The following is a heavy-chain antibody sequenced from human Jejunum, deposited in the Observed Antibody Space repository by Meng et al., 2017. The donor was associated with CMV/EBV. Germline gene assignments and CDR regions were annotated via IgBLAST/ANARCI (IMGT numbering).Heavy chain of an antibody. CDR3: ARGAYNWNDRAWYF. D-gene: IGHD1-20*01. V-gene: IGHV1-18*03. CDR2: INVDNGYT. J-gene: IGHJ4*02. CDR1: GYNFIDYG. Sequence: QVQLLQSGAEVKKPXXSVKVSXKASGYNFIDYGISWVRQAPGQGLEWMGWINVDNGYTKYAQKFQGRVTMTTDTSTNTAYMELRSLRSDDMAVYYCARGAYNWNDRAWYFGGQGTLVTVSS.